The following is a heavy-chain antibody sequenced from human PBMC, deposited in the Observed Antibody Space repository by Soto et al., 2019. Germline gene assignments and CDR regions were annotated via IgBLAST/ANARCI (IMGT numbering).Heavy chain of an antibody. Sequence: PSETLSLTCTVSGGSISSGDYYWSWIRQPPGKGLEWIGYIYYSGSTYYNPSLKSRVTISVDTSKNQFSLKLSSVTAADTAVYYCARYSGSNVDSQNDPWGQGTLATVSS. CDR2: IYYSGST. D-gene: IGHD1-26*01. CDR3: ARYSGSNVDSQNDP. CDR1: GGSISSGDYY. J-gene: IGHJ5*02. V-gene: IGHV4-30-4*01.